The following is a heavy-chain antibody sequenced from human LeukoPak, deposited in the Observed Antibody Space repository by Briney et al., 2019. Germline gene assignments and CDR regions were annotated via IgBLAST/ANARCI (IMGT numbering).Heavy chain of an antibody. V-gene: IGHV1-3*01. J-gene: IGHJ4*02. D-gene: IGHD3-10*01. CDR1: GYTFTNYS. CDR3: ARGSRNYYGSGSFIDY. Sequence: ASVKVSCKTSGYTFTNYSMHWVRQAPGQRLEWMGWINAGNGNTKYSQKFQGRVTITRDTSASTAYMELSSLRSEDTAVYYCARGSRNYYGSGSFIDYWGQGTLVTVSS. CDR2: INAGNGNT.